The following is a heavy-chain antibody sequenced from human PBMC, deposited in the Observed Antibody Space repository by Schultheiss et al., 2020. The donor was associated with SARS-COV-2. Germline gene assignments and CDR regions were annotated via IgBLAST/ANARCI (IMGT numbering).Heavy chain of an antibody. Sequence: SETLSLTCAVYGGSFSGYYWSWIRQPPGKGLGWIGYIYYSGSTNYNPSLKSRVTISVDTSKNQFSLKLSSVTAADTAVYYCARGDSGRPVLEFQHWGQGTLVTVSS. CDR3: ARGDSGRPVLEFQH. J-gene: IGHJ1*01. V-gene: IGHV4-34*01. D-gene: IGHD3-10*01. CDR1: GGSFSGYY. CDR2: IYYSGST.